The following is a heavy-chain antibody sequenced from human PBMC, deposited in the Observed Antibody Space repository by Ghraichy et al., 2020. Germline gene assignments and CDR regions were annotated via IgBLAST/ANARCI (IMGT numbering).Heavy chain of an antibody. CDR3: AKEFYYGAGSPFDY. V-gene: IGHV3-30*18. CDR2: VSYDGSNQ. D-gene: IGHD3-10*01. CDR1: GFSFSGYD. J-gene: IGHJ4*02. Sequence: LSLTCAASGFSFSGYDMHWVRQAPGKGLEWVGVVSYDGSNQNYGDSVKGRFTVSRDNSKNTLYLQMSGLRAEDTAVYYCAKEFYYGAGSPFDYWGQGTLVTVSS.